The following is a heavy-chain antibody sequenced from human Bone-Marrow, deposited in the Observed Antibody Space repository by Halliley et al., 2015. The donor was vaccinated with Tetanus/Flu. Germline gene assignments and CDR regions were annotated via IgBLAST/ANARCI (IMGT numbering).Heavy chain of an antibody. CDR2: IYHTGST. J-gene: IGHJ3*02. CDR3: ARSRAVAGDALDI. V-gene: IGHV4-4*02. Sequence: TLSLTCAVSGGSISSSNWWSWVRQPPGKGLEWIGEIYHTGSTNFNPSLMSRVTISVDRSKNQSSLRVTSVTAADTAVYYCARSRAVAGDALDIWGQGTMVTVSS. CDR1: GGSISSSNW. D-gene: IGHD6-19*01.